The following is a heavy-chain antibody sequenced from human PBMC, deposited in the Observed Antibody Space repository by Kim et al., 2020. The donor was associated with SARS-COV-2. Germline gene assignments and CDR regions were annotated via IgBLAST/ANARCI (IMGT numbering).Heavy chain of an antibody. Sequence: GGSLRLSCAASGFTFSSYAMTWVRQAPGKGLEWVSAISDSFGITYYADSVKGRFTISRDNSKNTLYLQMNSLRAEDTAIYYCARELTIFGLVITFDFWGQGTLVTVSS. J-gene: IGHJ4*02. CDR2: ISDSFGIT. V-gene: IGHV3-23*01. D-gene: IGHD3-3*01. CDR1: GFTFSSYA. CDR3: ARELTIFGLVITFDF.